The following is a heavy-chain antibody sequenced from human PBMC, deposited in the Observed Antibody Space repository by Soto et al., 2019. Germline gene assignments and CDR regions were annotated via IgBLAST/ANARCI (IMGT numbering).Heavy chain of an antibody. V-gene: IGHV3-7*01. J-gene: IGHJ6*03. CDR3: AREQVVPAAPDYYYYYYMDV. Sequence: GGSLRLSCAASGFTFSSYWMSWVRQAPGKGLEWVANIKQDGSEKYYVGSVKGRFTISRDNAKNSLYLQMNSLRAEDTAVYYCAREQVVPAAPDYYYYYYMDVWGKGTTVTVSS. CDR1: GFTFSSYW. D-gene: IGHD2-2*01. CDR2: IKQDGSEK.